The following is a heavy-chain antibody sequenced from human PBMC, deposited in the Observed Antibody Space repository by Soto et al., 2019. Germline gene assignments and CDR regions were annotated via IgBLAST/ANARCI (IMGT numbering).Heavy chain of an antibody. J-gene: IGHJ6*03. CDR2: INHSGST. CDR3: AAQKGGYDYYYYYYMDV. Sequence: SETLSLTCAVYGGSFSGYYWSWIRQPPGKGLEWIGEINHSGSTNYNPSLKSRVTISVDTSKNQFSLKLSSVTAADTAVYYCAAQKGGYDYYYYYYMDVWGKGTTVTVSS. CDR1: GGSFSGYY. D-gene: IGHD6-25*01. V-gene: IGHV4-34*01.